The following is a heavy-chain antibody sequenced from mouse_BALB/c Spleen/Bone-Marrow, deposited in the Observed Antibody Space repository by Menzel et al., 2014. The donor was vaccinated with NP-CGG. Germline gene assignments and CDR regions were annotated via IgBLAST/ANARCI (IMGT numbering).Heavy chain of an antibody. CDR2: ISNGGGNT. D-gene: IGHD4-1*01. CDR1: GFTFSSYT. J-gene: IGHJ2*01. Sequence: EVQGVESGGGLVQPGGSLKLSCAASGFTFSSYTMSWVRLTPEKRLEWVAYISNGGGNTYYADPVKGRFTISRDNAKNTLYLQMSSLKSEDTALYYCARRDGTYYFDYRGQGTTLTVSS. V-gene: IGHV5-12-2*01. CDR3: ARRDGTYYFDY.